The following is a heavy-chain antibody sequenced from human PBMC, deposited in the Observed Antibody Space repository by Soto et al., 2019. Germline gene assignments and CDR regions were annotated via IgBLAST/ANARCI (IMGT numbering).Heavy chain of an antibody. CDR1: GGTFSSYA. J-gene: IGHJ5*02. D-gene: IGHD1-26*01. CDR3: ARDTRRFDP. CDR2: IIPIFGRA. V-gene: IGHV1-69*01. Sequence: QVQLVQSGAEVKKPGSSVKVSCNASGGTFSSYAISWVRQAPGQGLEWMGGIIPIFGRANYAQKFQGRVTITADESTSTAYMELSSLRSEDTAVYFCARDTRRFDPWGQGTLVTVSS.